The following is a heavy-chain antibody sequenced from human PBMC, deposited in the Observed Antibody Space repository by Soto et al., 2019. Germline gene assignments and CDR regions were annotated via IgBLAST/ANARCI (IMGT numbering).Heavy chain of an antibody. J-gene: IGHJ6*02. CDR1: GYTFTSYG. Sequence: ASVKVSCKISGYTFTSYGISWVRQAPGQGLEWMGWISTHNGDTNFAQKFQGRVTLTTDTSTNTAYMDLRSLTSDDTAVYYCARGYDILTGLAYYYGMDAWGQGTTVTVSS. CDR2: ISTHNGDT. D-gene: IGHD3-9*01. V-gene: IGHV1-18*01. CDR3: ARGYDILTGLAYYYGMDA.